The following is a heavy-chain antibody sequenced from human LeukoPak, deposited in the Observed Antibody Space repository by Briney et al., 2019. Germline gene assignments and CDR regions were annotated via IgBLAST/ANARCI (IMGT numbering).Heavy chain of an antibody. CDR2: IKQDGSEK. J-gene: IGHJ4*02. D-gene: IGHD3-10*01. Sequence: GGSLRLSCAASGFTFSSYWMSWVRQAPGKGLEWVANIKQDGSEKYYVGSVKGRFTISRDNAKNSLYLQMNSLRAEDTAVYYCARELDQLLWFGEFPTPYGYWGQGTLVTVSS. CDR3: ARELDQLLWFGEFPTPYGY. V-gene: IGHV3-7*01. CDR1: GFTFSSYW.